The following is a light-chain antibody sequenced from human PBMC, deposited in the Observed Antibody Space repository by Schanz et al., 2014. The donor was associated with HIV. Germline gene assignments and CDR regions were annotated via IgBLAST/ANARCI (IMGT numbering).Light chain of an antibody. Sequence: AIRMTQSPSSFSASTGDRVTITCRASQDISSYLAWYQQKPGKAPKLLIYAASTLQSGVPSRFSGSGSGTDFTLTISSLQPEDLGTYYCQQTDSFPLTFGQGTRVEIK. J-gene: IGKJ1*01. V-gene: IGKV1-8*01. CDR1: QDISSY. CDR3: QQTDSFPLT. CDR2: AAS.